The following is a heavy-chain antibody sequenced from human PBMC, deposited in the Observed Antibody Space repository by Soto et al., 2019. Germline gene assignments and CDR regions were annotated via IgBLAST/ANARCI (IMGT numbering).Heavy chain of an antibody. CDR3: VTAISSSFSISEY. CDR2: IKEDGSEE. Sequence: EVQLVQSGGDLVQPGGSLRLSCVASGFTFSTYWMTWVRQAPGMGLEWVAGIKEDGSEEVYVDSVKGRFSISRDNAKTSLYLQLNSLRAEDTAVYYCVTAISSSFSISEYWGQGSLVSVSS. J-gene: IGHJ4*02. CDR1: GFTFSTYW. D-gene: IGHD2-2*01. V-gene: IGHV3-7*01.